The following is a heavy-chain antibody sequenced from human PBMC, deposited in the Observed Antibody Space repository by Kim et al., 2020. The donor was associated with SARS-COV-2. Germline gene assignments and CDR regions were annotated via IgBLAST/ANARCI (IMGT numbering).Heavy chain of an antibody. V-gene: IGHV3-23*01. Sequence: GGSLRLSCAASGFTFSSYAMSWVRQAPGKGLEWVSAFLTGGDGTYYADSVKGRFTISRDNSRNTLYLQMNSLRAEDTAVYYCAKEMGYDYGYRVWSTFDYWGQGTLVTVSS. CDR2: FLTGGDGT. D-gene: IGHD3-10*01. CDR1: GFTFSSYA. J-gene: IGHJ4*02. CDR3: AKEMGYDYGYRVWSTFDY.